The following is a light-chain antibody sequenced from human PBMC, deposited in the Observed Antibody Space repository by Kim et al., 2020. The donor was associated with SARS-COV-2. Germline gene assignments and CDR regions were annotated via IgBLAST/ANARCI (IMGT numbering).Light chain of an antibody. CDR1: RLGCKY. CDR3: QAWDSSTVV. J-gene: IGLJ3*02. V-gene: IGLV3-1*01. CDR2: QDS. Sequence: SVSPGQTASITCSGDRLGCKYIWWVQQRPGQSPVLVIHQDSKRPLGIPERFSGSNSGSTATLTIIGTQAMDEADYYCQAWDSSTVVFGGGTQLTVL.